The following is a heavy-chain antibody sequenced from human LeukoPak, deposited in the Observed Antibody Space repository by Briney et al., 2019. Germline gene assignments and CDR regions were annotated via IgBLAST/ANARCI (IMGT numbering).Heavy chain of an antibody. Sequence: PSETLSLTCSASGDYISSYYWSWIRQPPGKGLEWIGYIYYSGSTNYNPSLKSRVTMSVDTSKNQFSLKLSSVTAADTAVYYCARDLRYDSSGWAFDYWGQGTLVTVSS. CDR3: ARDLRYDSSGWAFDY. CDR2: IYYSGST. J-gene: IGHJ4*02. CDR1: GDYISSYY. D-gene: IGHD3-22*01. V-gene: IGHV4-59*01.